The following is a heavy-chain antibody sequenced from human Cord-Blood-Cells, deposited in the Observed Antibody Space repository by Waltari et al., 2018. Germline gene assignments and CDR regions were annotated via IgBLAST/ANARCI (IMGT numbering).Heavy chain of an antibody. D-gene: IGHD2-21*01. V-gene: IGHV4-38-2*01. CDR2: IYHSGST. J-gene: IGHJ3*02. CDR1: GYSISSGYY. Sequence: QVQLQESGPGLVKPSETLSLTCAVHGYSISSGYYWGWTRQPPGKGLEWIGRIYHSGSTYYNPSLKSRVTISVDTSKNQFSLKLSSVTAADTAVYYCARVGYCGGDCYAFDIWGQGTMVTVSS. CDR3: ARVGYCGGDCYAFDI.